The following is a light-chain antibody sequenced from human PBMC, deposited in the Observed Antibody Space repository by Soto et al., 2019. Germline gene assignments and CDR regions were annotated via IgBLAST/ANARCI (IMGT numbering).Light chain of an antibody. CDR2: KAS. Sequence: DIQMTQSPSILSASVGDRVTITCRASQSISYWLAWYQQKPGKAPKLLIYKASTLESGVPSRFSGSGSGTEFTLTISSLQPDDLATYYCQQYNSDLYTFGQGTKVEIK. CDR3: QQYNSDLYT. V-gene: IGKV1-5*03. CDR1: QSISYW. J-gene: IGKJ2*01.